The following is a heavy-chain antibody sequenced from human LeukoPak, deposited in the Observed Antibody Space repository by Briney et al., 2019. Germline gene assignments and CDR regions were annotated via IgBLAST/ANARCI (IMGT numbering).Heavy chain of an antibody. CDR3: SRETSLRAFDI. Sequence: GGSLRLSCGASGFTFTDYYISWIRQAPGKGLEWVSYISSSSSYTNYADSVKGRFTISRDNAKNSLYLHMNSLRAEDTAVYYCSRETSLRAFDIWGQGTMVTVSS. J-gene: IGHJ3*02. CDR2: ISSSSSYT. D-gene: IGHD3-16*01. V-gene: IGHV3-11*05. CDR1: GFTFTDYY.